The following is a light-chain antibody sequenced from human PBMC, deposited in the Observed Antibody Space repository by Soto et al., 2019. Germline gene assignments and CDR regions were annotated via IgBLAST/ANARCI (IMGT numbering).Light chain of an antibody. Sequence: EIVMTQSPATLSVSPGERATLSCRASQSVSSNLAWYQQKPGQAPRLLIYGISTRATGIPARFSGSGSGTEFTLTISSLQSEDFVVYYCQQYNKWPLTFGGGTKVEI. CDR1: QSVSSN. CDR2: GIS. V-gene: IGKV3-15*01. J-gene: IGKJ4*01. CDR3: QQYNKWPLT.